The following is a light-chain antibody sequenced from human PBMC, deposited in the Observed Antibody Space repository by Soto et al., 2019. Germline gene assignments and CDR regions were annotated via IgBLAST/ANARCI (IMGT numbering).Light chain of an antibody. V-gene: IGLV2-14*01. J-gene: IGLJ1*01. CDR1: SSDVGGYNY. Sequence: LTQPASVSGSPGQSITISCTGTSSDVGGYNYVSWYQQHPGKAPKLMIYEVSNRPSGVSNRFSGSKSGNTASLTISGLQAEDEADYYCSSYTSSSTRVFGTGTKSPS. CDR2: EVS. CDR3: SSYTSSSTRV.